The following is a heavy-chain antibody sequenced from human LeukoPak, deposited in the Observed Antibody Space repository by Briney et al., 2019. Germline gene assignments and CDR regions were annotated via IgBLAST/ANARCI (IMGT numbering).Heavy chain of an antibody. V-gene: IGHV7-4-1*02. CDR2: INTNTGNP. J-gene: IGHJ4*02. D-gene: IGHD4-23*01. CDR3: ARDVGSTVVSPGGFDY. Sequence: ASVKVSCKASGYTFTSYAMNWVRQAPGQGLEWMGWINTNTGNPTYAQGSTGRFVFSLDTSVSTAYLQISSLKAEDTAVYYCARDVGSTVVSPGGFDYWGQGTLVTVSS. CDR1: GYTFTSYA.